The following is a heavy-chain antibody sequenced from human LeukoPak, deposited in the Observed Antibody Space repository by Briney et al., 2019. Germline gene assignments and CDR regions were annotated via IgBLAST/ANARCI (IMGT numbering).Heavy chain of an antibody. CDR1: GFTFSSYS. CDR3: ASGSYDYGDYVPYYYYYMDV. Sequence: AGSLSLSCAAYGFTFSSYSRNWVRQAPGKGLEWVASISNSSSHIYYADSVKGRFTISRDNAKNSLYLQMNSLRAEDTAVYYCASGSYDYGDYVPYYYYYMDVWGKGTTVTVSS. CDR2: ISNSSSHI. J-gene: IGHJ6*03. V-gene: IGHV3-21*01. D-gene: IGHD4-17*01.